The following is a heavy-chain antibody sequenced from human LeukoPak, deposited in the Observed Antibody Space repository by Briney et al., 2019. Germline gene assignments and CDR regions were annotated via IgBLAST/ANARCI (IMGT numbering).Heavy chain of an antibody. Sequence: PGGSLRLSCAASGFTFSSYSMNWVRQAPGKGLEWVSSISSNSSYIYYADSVKGRFTISRDNAKNSLYLQMNSLRAEDTAVYYCARDYTMIRYYFDYWGQGTLVTVSS. CDR3: ARDYTMIRYYFDY. V-gene: IGHV3-21*01. J-gene: IGHJ4*02. CDR2: ISSNSSYI. D-gene: IGHD3-22*01. CDR1: GFTFSSYS.